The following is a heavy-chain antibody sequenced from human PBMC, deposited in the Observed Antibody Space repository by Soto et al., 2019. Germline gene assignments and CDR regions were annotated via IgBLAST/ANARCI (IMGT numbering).Heavy chain of an antibody. CDR1: GFTFSPYA. V-gene: IGHV3-23*01. CDR3: AKARLELVLRDPFET. D-gene: IGHD3-10*01. CDR2: ISSGGTNT. J-gene: IGHJ3*02. Sequence: EVQLLESGGGLVRPGGSLRLSCAASGFTFSPYAMTWVRQAPGKGLEWVSTISSGGTNTYYADSVKGRFAISRDNSKNPLFLQMDSLRVDDTAVYFCAKARLELVLRDPFETWGQGTMVTVSS.